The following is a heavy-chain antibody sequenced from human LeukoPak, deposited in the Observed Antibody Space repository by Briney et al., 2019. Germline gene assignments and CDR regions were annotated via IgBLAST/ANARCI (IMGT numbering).Heavy chain of an antibody. J-gene: IGHJ4*02. CDR2: FDPEDGET. V-gene: IGHV1-24*01. CDR1: GYTLTELS. CDR3: ARDHRFGELLPYYFDY. Sequence: ASVKVSCKVSGYTLTELSMHWVRQAPGKGLEWMGGFDPEDGETIYAQKFQGRVTMTEDTSTDTAYMELSSLRSEDTAVYYCARDHRFGELLPYYFDYWGQGTLVTVSS. D-gene: IGHD3-10*01.